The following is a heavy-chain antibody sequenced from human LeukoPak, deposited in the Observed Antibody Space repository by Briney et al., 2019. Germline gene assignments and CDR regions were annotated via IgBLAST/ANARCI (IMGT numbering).Heavy chain of an antibody. CDR3: ARPAFTIFGVVSPYDMDV. V-gene: IGHV4-59*08. CDR2: IYYTGST. CDR1: GGSISSYY. J-gene: IGHJ6*02. Sequence: KPSETLSLTCTVSGGSISSYYWSWIRQPPGRGLEWVGYIYYTGSTNYNPSLKNRVTMSVDTSKNQFSLKLSSVTAADTAVYYCARPAFTIFGVVSPYDMDVWGQGTTVSVS. D-gene: IGHD3-3*01.